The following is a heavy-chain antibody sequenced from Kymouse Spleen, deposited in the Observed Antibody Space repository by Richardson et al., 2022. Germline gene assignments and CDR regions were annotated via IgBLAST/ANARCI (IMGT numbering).Heavy chain of an antibody. J-gene: IGHJ5*02. CDR2: ISGSGGST. Sequence: EVQLVESGGGLVQPGGSLRLSCAASGFTFSSYAMSWVRQAPGKGLEWVSAISGSGGSTYYADSVKGRFTISRDNSKNTLYLQMNSLRAEDTAVYYCAKDQITMVRGVIITPNWFDPWGQGTLVTVSS. V-gene: IGHV3-23*04. CDR1: GFTFSSYA. D-gene: IGHD3-10*01. CDR3: AKDQITMVRGVIITPNWFDP.